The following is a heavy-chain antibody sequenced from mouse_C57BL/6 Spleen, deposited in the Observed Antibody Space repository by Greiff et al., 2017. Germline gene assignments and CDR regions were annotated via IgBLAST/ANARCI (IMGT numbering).Heavy chain of an antibody. Sequence: VQLQQPGAELVRPGTSVKLSCKASGYTFTSYWMHWVKQRPGQGLEWIGVIDPSDSYTNYNQKFQGKATLTVDTSSSTAYMQLSSLTSEDSAVYYGARSEMTTVVEGAWFAYWGQGTLVTVSA. CDR1: GYTFTSYW. V-gene: IGHV1-59*01. D-gene: IGHD1-1*01. CDR3: ARSEMTTVVEGAWFAY. CDR2: IDPSDSYT. J-gene: IGHJ3*01.